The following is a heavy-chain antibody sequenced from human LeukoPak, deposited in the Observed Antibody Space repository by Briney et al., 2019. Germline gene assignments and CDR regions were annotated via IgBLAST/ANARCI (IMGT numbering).Heavy chain of an antibody. V-gene: IGHV4-4*07. Sequence: PSETLSLTCTVSGGSISSYYWSWIRQPAGKGLEWIGRIYTSGSTNYNPSLKSRVTISVDTSKNQFSLKLSSVTAADTAVYYCARVRGPRYSGYDSPICFDYWGQGTLVTVSS. J-gene: IGHJ4*02. CDR3: ARVRGPRYSGYDSPICFDY. CDR1: GGSISSYY. D-gene: IGHD5-12*01. CDR2: IYTSGST.